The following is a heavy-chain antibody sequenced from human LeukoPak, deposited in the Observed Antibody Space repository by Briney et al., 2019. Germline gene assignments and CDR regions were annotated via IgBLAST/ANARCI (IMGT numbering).Heavy chain of an antibody. V-gene: IGHV1-69*06. D-gene: IGHD3-22*01. CDR1: GYTLSDYA. CDR3: ARDFYDSTVFGPAYFDY. CDR2: IIPIFGSP. Sequence: ASVKVSCKASGYTLSDYAMHWVRQAPGQGLEWMGGIIPIFGSPKYAQKFQGRVTITAEKSTTTTYLELSSLRSDDMAVYYCARDFYDSTVFGPAYFDYWGQGTLVTVSS. J-gene: IGHJ4*02.